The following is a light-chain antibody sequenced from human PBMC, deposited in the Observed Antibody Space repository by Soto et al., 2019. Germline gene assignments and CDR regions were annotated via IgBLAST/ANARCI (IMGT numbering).Light chain of an antibody. Sequence: QSALTQPPSASGTPGQRVTISCSGSNSTIGSNYVYWYQQFPGTAPKLLIYRNNQRPSGVPDRFSGSRSGTSASLAISGLRPEDEADYYCAAWDDSLSSYVFGTGTKVTVL. CDR2: RNN. J-gene: IGLJ1*01. CDR3: AAWDDSLSSYV. CDR1: NSTIGSNY. V-gene: IGLV1-47*01.